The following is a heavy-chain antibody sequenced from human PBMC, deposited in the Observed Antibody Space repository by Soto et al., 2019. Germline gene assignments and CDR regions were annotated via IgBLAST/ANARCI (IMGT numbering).Heavy chain of an antibody. CDR2: IAYSGTT. CDR1: GGPMRNYY. J-gene: IGHJ3*01. V-gene: IGHV4-59*01. CDR3: ARADTSDEGRYTPFDVFDV. D-gene: IGHD3-16*02. Sequence: NPSESLSLTCAFSGGPMRNYYWNLIRQTPGKGLGWVGYIAYSGTTTYHFALESRVAISIDTSQNQFSLRLRSVTAADTALYYCARADTSDEGRYTPFDVFDVWGQGTMVTVSS.